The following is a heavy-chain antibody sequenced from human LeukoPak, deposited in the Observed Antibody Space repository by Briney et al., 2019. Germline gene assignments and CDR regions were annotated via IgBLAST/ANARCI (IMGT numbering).Heavy chain of an antibody. Sequence: GGSLRLSCAASGFTFSSYWMSWVRQAPGKGLEWVANIKLDGSEKYYVDSVKGRFTISRDNAKNSLYPQMNSLRDEDTAVYYCARDLKLAYCGGDCYSDSLWGQGTLVTVSS. CDR1: GFTFSSYW. J-gene: IGHJ4*02. V-gene: IGHV3-7*01. D-gene: IGHD2-21*02. CDR2: IKLDGSEK. CDR3: ARDLKLAYCGGDCYSDSL.